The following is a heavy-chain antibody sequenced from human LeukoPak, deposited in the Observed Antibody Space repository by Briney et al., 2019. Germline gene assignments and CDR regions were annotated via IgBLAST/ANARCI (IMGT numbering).Heavy chain of an antibody. CDR1: GGSFSGYY. CDR3: ARANPTYYYGSGRPLSY. J-gene: IGHJ4*02. V-gene: IGHV4-34*01. CDR2: INHSGST. Sequence: SETLSLTCAVYGGSFSGYYWSWIRQPPGKGLEWIGEINHSGSTNYNPSLKSRVTISVDTSKNQFSLKLSSVTAADTAVYYCARANPTYYYGSGRPLSYWGQGTLVTVSS. D-gene: IGHD3-10*01.